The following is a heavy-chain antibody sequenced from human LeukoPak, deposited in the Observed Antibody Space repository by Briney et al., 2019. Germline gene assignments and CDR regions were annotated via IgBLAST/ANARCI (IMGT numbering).Heavy chain of an antibody. CDR2: ISGRGGST. V-gene: IGHV3-23*01. Sequence: PGGSLRLSCAASGFTFSAYAMTWVRQAPGKGLEWVSSISGRGGSTYYADSVKGRFTISRDNSKNTLYLQMKSLRAEDTAVYYCVKAPPDTYYYYYGMDVWGQGTTVTVSS. J-gene: IGHJ6*02. CDR3: VKAPPDTYYYYYGMDV. CDR1: GFTFSAYA.